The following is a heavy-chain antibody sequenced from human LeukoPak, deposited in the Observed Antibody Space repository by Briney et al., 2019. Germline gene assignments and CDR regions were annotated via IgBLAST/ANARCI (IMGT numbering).Heavy chain of an antibody. D-gene: IGHD4-17*01. CDR1: GFTVSSNY. J-gene: IGHJ4*02. Sequence: GGSLRLSCAASGFTVSSNYMSWVRQAPGKGLEWVSVIYSGGSTYYADSVKGRFTISRDNSKNTLYLQMNSLRAEDTAVYYCAGVRVTTTLIGYWGQGTLVTVSS. V-gene: IGHV3-53*01. CDR2: IYSGGST. CDR3: AGVRVTTTLIGY.